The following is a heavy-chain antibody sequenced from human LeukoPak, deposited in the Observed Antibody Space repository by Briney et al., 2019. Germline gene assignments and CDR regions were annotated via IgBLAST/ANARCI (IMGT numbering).Heavy chain of an antibody. D-gene: IGHD3-22*01. CDR1: GGSISSDY. Sequence: SETLSLTCTVSGGSISSDYWSWIRQPPGKGLEWIGYIYYRGSTNYNPSLKSRVTISVDTSKNQFSLKLSSVTAADTAVYYCARLSGYSSGHXYSDYWGQGTLVTVSS. J-gene: IGHJ4*02. V-gene: IGHV4-59*01. CDR2: IYYRGST. CDR3: ARLSGYSSGHXYSDY.